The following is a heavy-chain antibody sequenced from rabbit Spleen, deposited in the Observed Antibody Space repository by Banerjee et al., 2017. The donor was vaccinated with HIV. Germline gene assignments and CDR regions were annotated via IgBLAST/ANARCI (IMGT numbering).Heavy chain of an antibody. V-gene: IGHV1S45*01. J-gene: IGHJ4*01. CDR2: IETDSGSA. CDR1: GFPFSNKAV. Sequence: QEQLVESGGGLVKPEGSLTLTCKASGFPFSNKAVMCWVRQAPGKGLEWIGCIETDSGSAYYATWPKGRFTISKASSTTVTLQMTGLTAADTATYFCARGSATMTLVITGYYLSLWGQGTLVTVS. CDR3: ARGSATMTLVITGYYLSL. D-gene: IGHD2-1*01.